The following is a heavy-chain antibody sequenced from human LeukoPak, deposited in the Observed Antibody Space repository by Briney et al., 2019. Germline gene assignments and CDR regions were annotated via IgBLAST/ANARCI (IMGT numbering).Heavy chain of an antibody. CDR1: GFTFSSYA. CDR3: AIMHGYYDGSGFWVQ. V-gene: IGHV3-23*01. D-gene: IGHD3-22*01. J-gene: IGHJ4*02. CDR2: VSPSGDRT. Sequence: GGSLRLSCAASGFTFSSYAMSWVRQAPGKGLEWVSFVSPSGDRTSNADSVEGRFTISRDNTRNTLYLQMNSLRDEDTGVYYCAIMHGYYDGSGFWVQWGQGTLVTVSS.